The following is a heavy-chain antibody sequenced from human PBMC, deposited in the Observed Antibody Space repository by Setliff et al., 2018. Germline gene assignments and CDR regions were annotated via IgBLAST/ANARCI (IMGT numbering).Heavy chain of an antibody. Sequence: GGSLRLSCAASGFTFSSYWMSWVRQAPGKGLEWVANINQDGSEKYYVDSVKGRFTISRDNAKNSLYLQMNSLRAEDTAVYYCARLRKDYGDYYYFDYWGQGTLVTVSS. J-gene: IGHJ4*02. D-gene: IGHD4-17*01. CDR1: GFTFSSYW. V-gene: IGHV3-7*01. CDR2: INQDGSEK. CDR3: ARLRKDYGDYYYFDY.